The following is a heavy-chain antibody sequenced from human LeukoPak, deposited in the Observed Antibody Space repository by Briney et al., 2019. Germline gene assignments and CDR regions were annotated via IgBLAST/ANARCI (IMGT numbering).Heavy chain of an antibody. V-gene: IGHV4-39*02. Sequence: SETLSLTCTVSGGSIISSSYYWGWIRQPPRKGLEWIGSIYYSGSTSYNPSLKSRVTISVDTSRNQFSLKLISVTAADTAVCYCAREWYYYDSSGYRYYYYGMDVWGQGTTVTVSS. CDR3: AREWYYYDSSGYRYYYYGMDV. J-gene: IGHJ6*02. CDR1: GGSIISSSYY. D-gene: IGHD3-22*01. CDR2: IYYSGST.